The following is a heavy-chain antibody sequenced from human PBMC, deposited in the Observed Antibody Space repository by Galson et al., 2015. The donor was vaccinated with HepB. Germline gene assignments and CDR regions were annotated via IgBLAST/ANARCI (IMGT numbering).Heavy chain of an antibody. J-gene: IGHJ4*02. D-gene: IGHD4-17*01. Sequence: SLRLSCAASGFSLSTYWMHWVRQAPGKGLEWVSSISSSSSYIYYADSVKGRFTISRDNAKNSLYLQMNSLRAEDTAVYYCARTRYGDWDYWGQGTLVTVSS. CDR1: GFSLSTYW. CDR3: ARTRYGDWDY. V-gene: IGHV3-21*01. CDR2: ISSSSSYI.